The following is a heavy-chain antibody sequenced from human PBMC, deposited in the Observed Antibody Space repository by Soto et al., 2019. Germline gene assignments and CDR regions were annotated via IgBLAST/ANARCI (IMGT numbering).Heavy chain of an antibody. CDR3: AKSRRPYCSGGSCYWDY. Sequence: GGSLRLSCAASGFTFSSYAMSWVRQAPGKGLEWVSAISGSGGSTYYADSVKGRFTISRDNSKNTLYLQMNSLRAEDTAVYYCAKSRRPYCSGGSCYWDYWGQGTLVTVSS. D-gene: IGHD2-15*01. CDR2: ISGSGGST. V-gene: IGHV3-23*01. J-gene: IGHJ4*02. CDR1: GFTFSSYA.